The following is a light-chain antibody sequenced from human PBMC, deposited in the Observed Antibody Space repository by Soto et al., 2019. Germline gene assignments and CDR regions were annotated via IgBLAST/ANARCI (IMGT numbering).Light chain of an antibody. CDR1: SSDIGAYNY. J-gene: IGLJ1*01. CDR2: DVS. V-gene: IGLV2-14*03. Sequence: QSVLTQPASVSGSPGQSITISCTGTSSDIGAYNYVSWYQQLPGKAPKVMIYDVSNRPSGVSDRFSGSKSGNTASLTISGLRAEDEADYYCNSHTRSRAYVFGTGTRSPS. CDR3: NSHTRSRAYV.